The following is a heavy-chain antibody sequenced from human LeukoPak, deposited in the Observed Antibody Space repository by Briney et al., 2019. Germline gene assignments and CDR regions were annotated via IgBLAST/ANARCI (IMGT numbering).Heavy chain of an antibody. CDR3: ARDRSPYCTNGVCYLDYFDY. CDR2: IYSGGST. Sequence: GGSLRLSCAASGFTVSSNYMSWVRQAPGKGLEWVSVIYSGGSTYYADSVKGRFNISRDNAKNSLYLQMNSLRAEDTALYYCARDRSPYCTNGVCYLDYFDYWGQGTLVTVSS. CDR1: GFTVSSNY. D-gene: IGHD2-8*01. V-gene: IGHV3-53*01. J-gene: IGHJ4*02.